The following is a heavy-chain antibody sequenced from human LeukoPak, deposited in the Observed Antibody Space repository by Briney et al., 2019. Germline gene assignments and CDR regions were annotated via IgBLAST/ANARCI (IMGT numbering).Heavy chain of an antibody. CDR1: GYTFTGYY. CDR2: INPNSGGT. CDR3: ARGTAMAHYYYYMDV. D-gene: IGHD5-18*01. V-gene: IGHV1-2*02. Sequence: GASVKVSCKASGYTFTGYYMHWVRQAPGQGLEWMGWINPNSGGTNYAQKFQGRVTMTRDTSISTAYMELSRLRSDDTAVYYCARGTAMAHYYYYMDVWGKGTTVTVSS. J-gene: IGHJ6*03.